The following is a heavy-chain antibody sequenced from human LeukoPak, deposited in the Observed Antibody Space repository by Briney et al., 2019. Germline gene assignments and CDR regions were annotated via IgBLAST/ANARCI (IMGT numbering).Heavy chain of an antibody. Sequence: PGGSLRLSCAASGFTFSSYWMSWVRQAPGKGLEWVAVIWYDGSNKYYADSVKGRFTISRDNSKNTLDLQMNSLRAEDTAVYYCAREAGSGSYYNFPDSWGQGTLVTVSS. V-gene: IGHV3-33*08. CDR3: AREAGSGSYYNFPDS. CDR2: IWYDGSNK. D-gene: IGHD3-10*01. CDR1: GFTFSSYW. J-gene: IGHJ5*01.